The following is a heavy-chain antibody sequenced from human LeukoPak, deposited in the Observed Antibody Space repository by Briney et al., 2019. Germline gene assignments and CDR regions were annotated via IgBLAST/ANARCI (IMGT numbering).Heavy chain of an antibody. J-gene: IGHJ6*03. D-gene: IGHD3-9*01. CDR3: ARGGILTGYPSSGKTYYYYYMDV. V-gene: IGHV3-64*01. CDR1: GFTFSSYA. Sequence: AGGSLRLSCAASGFTFSSYAMHWVRQAPGKGLEYVSAISSNGGSTYYANSVKGRFTISRDNSKNTLYLQMNSLRAEDTAVYYCARGGILTGYPSSGKTYYYYYMDVWGKGTTVTISS. CDR2: ISSNGGST.